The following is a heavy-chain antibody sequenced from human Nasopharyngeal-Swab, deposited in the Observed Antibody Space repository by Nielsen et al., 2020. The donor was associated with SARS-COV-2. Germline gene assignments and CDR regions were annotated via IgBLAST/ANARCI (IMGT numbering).Heavy chain of an antibody. J-gene: IGHJ3*02. CDR1: AGSFNRYA. V-gene: IGHV1-69*13. CDR2: IIPIFGTA. CDR3: AGWITMIRGATFDN. Sequence: SEKVSCKASAGSFNRYAVSRVRQAPRQGLEWMGGIIPIFGTANYAQKFQGRVTITADESTSTAFMELSSLRSEDTAVYYCAGWITMIRGATFDNWGQGTMVTVSS. D-gene: IGHD3-10*01.